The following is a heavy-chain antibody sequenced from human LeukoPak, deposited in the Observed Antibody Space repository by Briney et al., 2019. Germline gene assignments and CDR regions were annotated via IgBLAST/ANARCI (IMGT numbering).Heavy chain of an antibody. D-gene: IGHD3-16*01. J-gene: IGHJ4*02. CDR1: GFTVSSNY. Sequence: PGGSLRLSCAAPGFTVSSNYMSWVRQAPGKGLEWVSLIYSGGSTYYADSGKGGFTIFRDNAKNSLYLQMNSLRDEDTAVYYCARRWGYHFDCWGQGTLVTVSS. CDR3: ARRWGYHFDC. V-gene: IGHV3-66*04. CDR2: IYSGGST.